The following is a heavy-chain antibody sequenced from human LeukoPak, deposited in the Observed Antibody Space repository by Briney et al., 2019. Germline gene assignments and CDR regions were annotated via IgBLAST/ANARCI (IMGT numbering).Heavy chain of an antibody. CDR3: ARDKMGANWGEVWFDP. V-gene: IGHV4-59*01. J-gene: IGHJ5*02. Sequence: SETLSLTCTVSGDSISSYSWTWIRQPPGKGLEWIGYIYYSGSTNYNPSLKSRVTISVDTSKNQFSLKLSSVTAADTAVYYCARDKMGANWGEVWFDPWGQGTLVTVSS. D-gene: IGHD1-26*01. CDR1: GDSISSYS. CDR2: IYYSGST.